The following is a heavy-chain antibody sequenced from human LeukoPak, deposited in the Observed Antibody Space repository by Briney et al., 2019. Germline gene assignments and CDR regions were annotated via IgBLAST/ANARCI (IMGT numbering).Heavy chain of an antibody. Sequence: PGGSLRLSCAASGFTFSSYAMSWVRQAPGKGLEWVSAISGSGGSTHYADSVKGRFTISRDNSKNTLYLQMNSLRAEDTAVYYCAKDPGYSSSWPYYYYYYGMDVWGQGTTVTVSS. V-gene: IGHV3-23*01. CDR1: GFTFSSYA. CDR3: AKDPGYSSSWPYYYYYYGMDV. J-gene: IGHJ6*02. CDR2: ISGSGGST. D-gene: IGHD6-13*01.